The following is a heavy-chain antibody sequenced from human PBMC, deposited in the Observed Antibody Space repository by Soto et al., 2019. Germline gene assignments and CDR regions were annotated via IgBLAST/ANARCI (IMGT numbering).Heavy chain of an antibody. CDR3: ARGPLRNWFEP. V-gene: IGHV1-3*04. Sequence: ASVKVSCKASGYTFTTYAMHWVRQAPGQRLEWMGWINTGNGNTKYSQKFQGRVTITKNTSASTAYMELSSLRSEDTAVYYCARGPLRNWFEPCGQGTLVTVSS. CDR1: GYTFTTYA. CDR2: INTGNGNT. J-gene: IGHJ5*02. D-gene: IGHD5-12*01.